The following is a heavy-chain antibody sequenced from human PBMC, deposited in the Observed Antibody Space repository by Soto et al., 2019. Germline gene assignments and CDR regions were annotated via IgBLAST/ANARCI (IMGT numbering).Heavy chain of an antibody. Sequence: PGGSLRLSCAASGFTFDDYTMHWVRQAPGKGLEWVSLISWDGGSTYYADSVKGRFTISRDNSKNSLYLQMNSLRTEDTALYYCAKDLGYCSSTSCFYINGMDVWGQGTKVTVSS. CDR1: GFTFDDYT. V-gene: IGHV3-43*01. CDR2: ISWDGGST. D-gene: IGHD2-2*01. J-gene: IGHJ6*02. CDR3: AKDLGYCSSTSCFYINGMDV.